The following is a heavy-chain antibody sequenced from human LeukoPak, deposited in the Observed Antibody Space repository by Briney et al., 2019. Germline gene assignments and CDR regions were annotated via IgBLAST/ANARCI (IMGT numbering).Heavy chain of an antibody. CDR1: GFTFSSYS. CDR2: ISSSSSYI. V-gene: IGHV3-21*01. J-gene: IGHJ4*02. Sequence: MTGGSLRLSCAASGFTFSSYSMNWVRQAPGKGLEWVSSISSSSSYIYYADSMKGRFTISRDNAKNSLYLEMNSLRAEDTAVYYCARYYGGNSACDYWGQGTLVTVSS. D-gene: IGHD4-23*01. CDR3: ARYYGGNSACDY.